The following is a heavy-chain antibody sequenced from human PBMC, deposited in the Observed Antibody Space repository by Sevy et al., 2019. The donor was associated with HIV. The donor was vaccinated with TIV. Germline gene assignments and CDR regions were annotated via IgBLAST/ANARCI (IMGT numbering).Heavy chain of an antibody. CDR3: ARGQDYYGSVSYYNSPYNWFDP. Sequence: ASVKVSCKASGGTFSSYAISWVRQAPGQGLEWMGGIIPIFGTANYAQKFQGRVTITADESTSTAYMELSSLRSEDTAVYYCARGQDYYGSVSYYNSPYNWFDPWGQGTLVTVSS. V-gene: IGHV1-69*13. CDR2: IIPIFGTA. CDR1: GGTFSSYA. J-gene: IGHJ5*02. D-gene: IGHD3-10*01.